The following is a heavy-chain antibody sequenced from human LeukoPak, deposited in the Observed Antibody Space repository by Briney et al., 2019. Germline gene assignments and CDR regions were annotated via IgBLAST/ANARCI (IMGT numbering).Heavy chain of an antibody. V-gene: IGHV3-33*01. CDR1: GFTFSTYG. CDR3: ARAVGPFDI. J-gene: IGHJ3*02. CDR2: IWYDGSIK. Sequence: GRSLRLSCAPSGFTFSTYGMHWVRQAPGKGLEWVAVIWYDGSIKYYADSVKGRFTISRDNSKNTLYLQMNSLRAEDTAVYYCARAVGPFDIWGQGTIVIVSS.